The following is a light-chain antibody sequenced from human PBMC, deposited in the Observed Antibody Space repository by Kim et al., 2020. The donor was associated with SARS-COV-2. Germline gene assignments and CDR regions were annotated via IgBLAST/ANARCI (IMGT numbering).Light chain of an antibody. V-gene: IGLV1-51*01. CDR3: GAWESRLNVEV. J-gene: IGLJ3*02. Sequence: RVTISCFGSDSNVGTTYVAWYQQFPGPAPKLLIYDKGRRPSGIPDRFSGSKSGTSATLAITGLQPGDDADYYCGAWESRLNVEVFGGGTQLTVL. CDR1: DSNVGTTY. CDR2: DKG.